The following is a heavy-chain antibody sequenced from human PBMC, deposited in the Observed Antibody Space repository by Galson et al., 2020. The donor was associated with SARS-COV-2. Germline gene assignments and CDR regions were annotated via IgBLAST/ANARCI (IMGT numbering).Heavy chain of an antibody. J-gene: IGHJ4*02. CDR3: ARLTRDSNRLYSDY. CDR1: GFSLNTDGMC. D-gene: IGHD6-13*01. Sequence: SGPTLVKPTQTLTLTCTFSGFSLNTDGMCVNWIRQPPGKALEWLARIDWDDDEYYSTSLRTRLTISKDTSKNQVVLTMTNMDPVDTATYYGARLTRDSNRLYSDYGGQGTLVTVSS. CDR2: IDWDDDE. V-gene: IGHV2-70*11.